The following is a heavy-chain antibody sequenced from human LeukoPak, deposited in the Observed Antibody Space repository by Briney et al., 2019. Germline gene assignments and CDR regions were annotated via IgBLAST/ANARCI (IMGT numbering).Heavy chain of an antibody. D-gene: IGHD2-15*01. CDR1: GFTFSTYG. CDR3: VKEGTPRSCTWYDS. J-gene: IGHJ5*01. Sequence: PGRSLRLSCAASGFTFSTYGMHWGRQAPGKGLEWVAVIAYDGSSQFYADSVKGRFVISRDNCKNILFLQMNSLRGEDAAVYYCVKEGTPRSCTWYDSWGQGTLVTVSS. V-gene: IGHV3-30*18. CDR2: IAYDGSSQ.